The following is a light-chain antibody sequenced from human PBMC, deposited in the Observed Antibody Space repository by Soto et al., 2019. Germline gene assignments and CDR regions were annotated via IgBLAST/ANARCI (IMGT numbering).Light chain of an antibody. J-gene: IGKJ2*01. CDR3: QQYGSSPYT. CDR2: GAS. CDR1: QSVSSSY. V-gene: IGKV3-20*01. Sequence: EIVLTQSPDTLSLSPGERATLSCRASQSVSSSYLAWYQQKTGQPPRFLIYGASSRATGIPDRFSGSGSATDFTLTISRLEPEDFAVYYCQQYGSSPYTFGQGTKLEIK.